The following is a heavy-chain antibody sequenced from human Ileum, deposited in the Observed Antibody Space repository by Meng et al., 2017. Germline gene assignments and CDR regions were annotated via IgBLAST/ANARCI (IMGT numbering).Heavy chain of an antibody. Sequence: SETLSLTCSVSDGSISSTNYYWGWIRQPPGKGLEWIGTIYHTGTTYYNPSLKSRVTISLDTSRNRFSLKMNSMTAADTAVYYCARDIALPWFYFWGQGTLVTVSS. CDR2: IYHTGTT. D-gene: IGHD2/OR15-2a*01. J-gene: IGHJ4*02. V-gene: IGHV4-39*07. CDR3: ARDIALPWFYF. CDR1: DGSISSTNYY.